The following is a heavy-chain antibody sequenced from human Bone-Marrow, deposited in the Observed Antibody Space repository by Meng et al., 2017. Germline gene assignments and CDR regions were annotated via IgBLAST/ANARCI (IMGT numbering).Heavy chain of an antibody. J-gene: IGHJ4*02. CDR2: IFSNDEI. V-gene: IGHV2-26*01. Sequence: SGPTLVKPTETLMLTCTVSVFSLSNARMGVSWSRPPPGKALEWLAHIFSNDEISYSTSLKSRLTNPKGTTKRQVVLTMTNMDPVDTATYYFARISDDFWSGNDYWGQGTLVTVSS. CDR1: VFSLSNARMG. D-gene: IGHD3-3*01. CDR3: ARISDDFWSGNDY.